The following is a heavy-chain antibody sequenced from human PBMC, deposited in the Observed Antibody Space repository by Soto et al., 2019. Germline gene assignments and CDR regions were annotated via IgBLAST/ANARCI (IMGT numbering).Heavy chain of an antibody. CDR2: IWYDGSNK. D-gene: IGHD3-9*01. CDR1: AFTFSTYV. Sequence: GGSLRLSCAASAFTFSTYVMHWVRQAPGKGLEWVAVIWYDGSNKYYADSVEGRFTISRYNSKNTLYLQMNSLRAEDTAVYYCARDFDHYMDVWGKGTTVTVSS. V-gene: IGHV3-33*01. CDR3: ARDFDHYMDV. J-gene: IGHJ6*03.